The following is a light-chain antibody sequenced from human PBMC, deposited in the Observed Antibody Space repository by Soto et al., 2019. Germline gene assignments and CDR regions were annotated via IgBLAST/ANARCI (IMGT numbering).Light chain of an antibody. V-gene: IGKV3-15*01. CDR3: QQYSIWRT. Sequence: EIGMTQSPATLSLATGERVTLSCRASESVSTNLAWYQQKAGQAPRLLIYAASTRATGIPARFSGSGSGTEFTLTISSLQSEDFAVYYCQQYSIWRTFGQGTKVDIK. CDR1: ESVSTN. J-gene: IGKJ1*01. CDR2: AAS.